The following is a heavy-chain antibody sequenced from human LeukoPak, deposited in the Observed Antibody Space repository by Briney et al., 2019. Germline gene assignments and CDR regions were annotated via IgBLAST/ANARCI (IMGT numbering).Heavy chain of an antibody. CDR3: AKSPVGATSYYYYYYMDV. J-gene: IGHJ6*03. CDR2: ISHDGSNK. D-gene: IGHD1-26*01. V-gene: IGHV3-30*18. Sequence: GGSLRLSCAASGFTFSSYGMHWVRQAPGKGLEWVAVISHDGSNKYYADSVKGRFTISRDNSKNTLYLQMNSLRAEDTAVYYCAKSPVGATSYYYYYYMDVWGKGTTVTISS. CDR1: GFTFSSYG.